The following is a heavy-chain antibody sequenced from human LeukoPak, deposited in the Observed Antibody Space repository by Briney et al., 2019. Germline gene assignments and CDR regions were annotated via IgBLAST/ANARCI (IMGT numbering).Heavy chain of an antibody. V-gene: IGHV3-23*01. J-gene: IGHJ5*02. CDR1: DFIFTNNI. CDR2: IIVVGRVI. CDR3: AKDPPQSERSISRDNA. Sequence: PGGPLRLSCAASDFIFTNNIMNWVRQAPGKGLDWVSAIIVVGRVIYYADSVNGRFTNSRDNSKHTLHWQMDSLRAEDTAVYYGAKDPPQSERSISRDNAWGQGTLVTVSS. D-gene: IGHD3-10*01.